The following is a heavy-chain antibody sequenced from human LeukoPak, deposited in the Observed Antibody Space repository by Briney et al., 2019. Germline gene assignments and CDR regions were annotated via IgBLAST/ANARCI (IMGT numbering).Heavy chain of an antibody. CDR1: GFTFSSYA. Sequence: PGGTLRLSCAASGFTFSSYAMTWVRQAPGKGREWVSAISGSGDSTSHADSVKGLFTISRDNSKNTLYLQMNGLRAEDTAVYYCAKDPYSSGPYNWFDPWGQGTLVTVSS. J-gene: IGHJ5*02. D-gene: IGHD6-19*01. V-gene: IGHV3-23*01. CDR2: ISGSGDST. CDR3: AKDPYSSGPYNWFDP.